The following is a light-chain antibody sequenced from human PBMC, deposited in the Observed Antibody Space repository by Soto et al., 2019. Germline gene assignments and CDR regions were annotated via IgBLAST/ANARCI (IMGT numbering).Light chain of an antibody. J-gene: IGKJ1*01. Sequence: EIVLTQSPGTLSLSPGERATLSSRASQSVSTSYLAWYQQKPGQAPRLLIYGASSRATGIPARFSGSGSGTDFTLTISRLEPEDFSVYYCQQYGSSAWTFGQGTKVEIK. CDR3: QQYGSSAWT. CDR1: QSVSTSY. V-gene: IGKV3-20*01. CDR2: GAS.